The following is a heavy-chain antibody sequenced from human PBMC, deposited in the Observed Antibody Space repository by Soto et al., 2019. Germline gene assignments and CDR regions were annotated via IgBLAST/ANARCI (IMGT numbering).Heavy chain of an antibody. D-gene: IGHD2-15*01. V-gene: IGHV4-4*07. CDR1: GASITGSSY. J-gene: IGHJ4*02. Sequence: SETLSLTCTVSGASITGSSYWSWIRQPAGKGLEWIGRFSLSGTTNYNPSLRGRVTMSADVSKNQFSLRLTSVTAADTALYYCARGMTPLGAPAWYYFDSWGQGTLVTVSS. CDR2: FSLSGTT. CDR3: ARGMTPLGAPAWYYFDS.